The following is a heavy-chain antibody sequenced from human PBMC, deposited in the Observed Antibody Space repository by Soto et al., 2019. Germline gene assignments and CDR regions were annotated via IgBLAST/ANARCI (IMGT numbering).Heavy chain of an antibody. D-gene: IGHD3-16*01. CDR1: GYTFTNFG. CDR3: ARGGRPTDY. V-gene: IGHV1-18*01. Sequence: QVQLVQSGAEVKKPGASVKVSCKASGYTFTNFGISWVRQAPGQGLEWMGWISAYNGNTNYAQKFQGRVTMTTDTSTSTAAMADRSLRFDDTAVYYCARGGRPTDYWGQGTLVTVSS. CDR2: ISAYNGNT. J-gene: IGHJ4*02.